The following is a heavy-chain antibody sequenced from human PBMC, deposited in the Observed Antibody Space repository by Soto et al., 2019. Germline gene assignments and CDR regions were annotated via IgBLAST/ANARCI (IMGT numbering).Heavy chain of an antibody. J-gene: IGHJ4*02. CDR1: GGTFSSYT. CDR3: ASRGRTQDCSSTSCYAPDFDY. D-gene: IGHD2-2*01. V-gene: IGHV1-69*02. CDR2: IIPILGIA. Sequence: QVQLVQSGAEVKKPGSSVKVSCKASGGTFSSYTISWVRQAPGQGLEWMGRIIPILGIANYAQKFQGRVTITADKSTSTAYMELSSLRSEDTAVYYCASRGRTQDCSSTSCYAPDFDYWGQGTLVTVSS.